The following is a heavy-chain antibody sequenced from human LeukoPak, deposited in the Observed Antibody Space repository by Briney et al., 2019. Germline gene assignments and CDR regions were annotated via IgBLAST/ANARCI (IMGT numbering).Heavy chain of an antibody. D-gene: IGHD3-22*01. J-gene: IGHJ4*02. CDR3: ARHGGYYYY. V-gene: IGHV4-61*05. CDR2: IYYSGST. CDR1: GGSISSSSYY. Sequence: SETLSLTCTVSGGSISSSSYYWGWIRQPPGKGLEWIGYIYYSGSTNYNPSLKSRVTISVDTSKNQFSLKLSSVTAADTAVYYCARHGGYYYYWSQGTLVTVSS.